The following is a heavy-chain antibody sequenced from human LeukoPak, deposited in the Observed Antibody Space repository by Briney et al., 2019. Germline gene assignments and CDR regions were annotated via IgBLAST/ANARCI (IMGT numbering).Heavy chain of an antibody. V-gene: IGHV3-53*04. CDR2: MYSGGST. D-gene: IGHD5-24*01. CDR1: GFSVRDDY. Sequence: GGSLRLSCAASGFSVRDDYMSWVRQAPGKGLEWVSLMYSGGSTYYADSVKGRFMMSRLSSKNTLFLQINSLRTDDTAVYYCTRGDGSPNWYFDLCGRGTLVTVSS. J-gene: IGHJ2*01. CDR3: TRGDGSPNWYFDL.